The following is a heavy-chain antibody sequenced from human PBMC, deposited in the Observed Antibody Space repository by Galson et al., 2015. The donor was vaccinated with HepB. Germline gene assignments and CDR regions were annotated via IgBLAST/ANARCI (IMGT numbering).Heavy chain of an antibody. Sequence: SLRLSCAASGFTFSSYGMHWVRQAPGKGLEWVAVIWYDGSNKYYADSVKGRFTISRDNSKNTLYLQMSSLRAEDTAVYYCARKCRSDRYYYYMDVWGKGTTVTVSS. CDR2: IWYDGSNK. J-gene: IGHJ6*03. CDR1: GFTFSSYG. CDR3: ARKCRSDRYYYYMDV. V-gene: IGHV3-33*01. D-gene: IGHD3-3*01.